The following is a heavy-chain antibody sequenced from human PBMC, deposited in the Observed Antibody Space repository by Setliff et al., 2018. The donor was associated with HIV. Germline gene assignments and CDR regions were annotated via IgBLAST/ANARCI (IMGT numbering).Heavy chain of an antibody. CDR3: VRIGHGYSFANGFDP. V-gene: IGHV3-7*01. J-gene: IGHJ5*02. D-gene: IGHD5-18*01. CDR1: GFTFSKYW. Sequence: GGSLRLSCAASGFTFSKYWMSWVRQAPGKGLEWVASVNPDGSEASSVGSMKDRFTVSRDNAKNSLSLQMNSLRVEDTAVYYCVRIGHGYSFANGFDPWGQGTPVTVSS. CDR2: VNPDGSEA.